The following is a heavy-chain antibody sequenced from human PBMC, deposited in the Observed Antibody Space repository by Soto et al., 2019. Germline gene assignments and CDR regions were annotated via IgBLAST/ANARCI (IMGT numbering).Heavy chain of an antibody. CDR3: ARDKITGLFDC. D-gene: IGHD2-8*02. J-gene: IGHJ4*02. CDR2: INHSGSI. Sequence: QVQLQQWGAGLLKPSETLSLTCAVYGGSFSGYYWTWIRQPPGTGLEWIGEINHSGSINYNPSLKSRVTISVDTSKNQFSLNLTSVTAANTAVYYCARDKITGLFDCWGQGTLVTVSS. V-gene: IGHV4-34*01. CDR1: GGSFSGYY.